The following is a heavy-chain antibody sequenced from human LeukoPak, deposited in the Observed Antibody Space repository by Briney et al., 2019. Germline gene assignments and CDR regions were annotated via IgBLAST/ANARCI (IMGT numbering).Heavy chain of an antibody. CDR2: INTNTGNP. CDR1: GYTFTSYA. J-gene: IGHJ4*02. D-gene: IGHD3-22*01. V-gene: IGHV7-4-1*02. CDR3: AREPYDSSGYYYGQDGFDY. Sequence: ASVKVSCKASGYTFTSYAMNWVRQAPGQGLEWMGWINTNTGNPTYAQGFTGRFVFSLDTSVSTAYLQISSLKAEDTAVYYCAREPYDSSGYYYGQDGFDYWGQGTLVTVSS.